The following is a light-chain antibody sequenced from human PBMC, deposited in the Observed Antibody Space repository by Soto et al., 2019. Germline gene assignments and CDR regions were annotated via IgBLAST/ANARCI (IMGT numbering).Light chain of an antibody. CDR2: GAS. CDR3: QQYGSSEIT. Sequence: VMTQSPVTLSVSPGERATLSCRASQSVGSRLAWYQQKPGQAPRLLIYGASNRATGIPARFSGSGSGTDFTLTISRLEPEDFAVYYCQQYGSSEITFGQGTRLEIK. CDR1: QSVGSR. J-gene: IGKJ5*01. V-gene: IGKV3-20*01.